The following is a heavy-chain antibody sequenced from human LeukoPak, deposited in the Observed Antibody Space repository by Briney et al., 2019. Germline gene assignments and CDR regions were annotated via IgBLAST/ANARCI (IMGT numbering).Heavy chain of an antibody. J-gene: IGHJ4*02. V-gene: IGHV1-24*01. CDR3: ATGFVAAAGSKEYYFAY. D-gene: IGHD6-13*01. CDR2: FDPEDGET. Sequence: ASVKVSCKVSGYTLTELSMHWVRQAPGKGLGWMGGFDPEDGETIYAQKFQGRVTMTEDTSTDTAYMELSSLRSEDTAVYYCATGFVAAAGSKEYYFAYWGQGTLVTVSS. CDR1: GYTLTELS.